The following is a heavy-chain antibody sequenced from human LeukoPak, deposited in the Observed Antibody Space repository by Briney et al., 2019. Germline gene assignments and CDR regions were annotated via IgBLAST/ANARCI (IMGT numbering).Heavy chain of an antibody. V-gene: IGHV3-23*01. Sequence: GGSLRLSCAASGFTFSSYAMSWVRQAPGKGLERVSAISGSGGSTYYADSVKGRFTISRDNSKNTLYLQMNSLRAEDTAVYYCAKDIVPAATRYGMDVWGQGTTVTVSS. CDR3: AKDIVPAATRYGMDV. CDR1: GFTFSSYA. D-gene: IGHD2-2*01. J-gene: IGHJ6*02. CDR2: ISGSGGST.